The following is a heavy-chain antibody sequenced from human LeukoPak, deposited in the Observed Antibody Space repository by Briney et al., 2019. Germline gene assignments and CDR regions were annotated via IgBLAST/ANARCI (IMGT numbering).Heavy chain of an antibody. CDR2: ISYDGSNK. Sequence: PGGSLRLSCAASGFTFSSYGMHWVRQAPGKGLEWVAVISYDGSNKYYADSVKGRFTISRDNSKNTLYLQMNSLRAEDTAVYYCAKDVPLWGVRGVFDYWGQGTLVTVSS. J-gene: IGHJ4*02. CDR3: AKDVPLWGVRGVFDY. D-gene: IGHD3-10*01. CDR1: GFTFSSYG. V-gene: IGHV3-30*18.